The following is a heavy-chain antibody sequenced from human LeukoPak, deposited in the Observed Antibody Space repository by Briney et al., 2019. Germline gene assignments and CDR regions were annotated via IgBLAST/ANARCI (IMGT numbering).Heavy chain of an antibody. Sequence: SETLSLTCAVSDGSISSSNWWSWVRQPPGKGLEWIGEIYHGGSTNYNPSLKSRVAMSVDRSGNQFSLNLSSVTAADTAVYYCAKGEDYGSGTVHFASWGQGTLVTVSS. J-gene: IGHJ4*02. CDR2: IYHGGST. CDR3: AKGEDYGSGTVHFAS. D-gene: IGHD3-10*01. CDR1: DGSISSSNW. V-gene: IGHV4-4*02.